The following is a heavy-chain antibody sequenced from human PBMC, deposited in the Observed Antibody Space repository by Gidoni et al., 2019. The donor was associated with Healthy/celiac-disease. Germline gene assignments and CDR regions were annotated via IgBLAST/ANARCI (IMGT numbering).Heavy chain of an antibody. V-gene: IGHV3-53*04. J-gene: IGHJ6*02. Sequence: EVQLVESGGGLVQPGGSLRLSCAASGFTVSSNYMSWVRQAPGKGLEWVSVIYSGGSTYYADSVKGRFTISRHNSKNTLYLQMNSRRAEDTAVYYCARSWNYYYYGMDVWGQGTTVTVSS. CDR1: GFTVSSNY. CDR2: IYSGGST. CDR3: ARSWNYYYYGMDV. D-gene: IGHD1-1*01.